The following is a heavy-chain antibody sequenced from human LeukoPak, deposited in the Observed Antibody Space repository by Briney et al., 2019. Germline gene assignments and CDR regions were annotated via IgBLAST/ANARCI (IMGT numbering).Heavy chain of an antibody. D-gene: IGHD1-26*01. CDR3: ARAAGSYRLEHFQH. V-gene: IGHV1-69*04. Sequence: GASVKVSCKASGGTFSSYAISWVRQAPGQGLEWMGMIIPILGIANYAQKFQGRVTITADKSTSTAYMELSSLRSEDTAVYYCARAAGSYRLEHFQHWGQGTLVTVSS. J-gene: IGHJ1*01. CDR2: IIPILGIA. CDR1: GGTFSSYA.